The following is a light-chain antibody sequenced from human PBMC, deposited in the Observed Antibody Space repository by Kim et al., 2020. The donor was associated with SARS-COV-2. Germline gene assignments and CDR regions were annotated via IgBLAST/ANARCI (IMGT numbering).Light chain of an antibody. J-gene: IGLJ2*01. CDR1: SSDVGGHNY. CDR2: DVS. CDR3: SSYTSRSSRVV. Sequence: QSIAMSCTGTSSDVGGHNYVSWYQQYPGKAPRLMIYDVSKRPSGVSDRFSGSKSGNTASLTISGLQTEDEAEYYCSSYTSRSSRVVFGGGTQLTVL. V-gene: IGLV2-14*03.